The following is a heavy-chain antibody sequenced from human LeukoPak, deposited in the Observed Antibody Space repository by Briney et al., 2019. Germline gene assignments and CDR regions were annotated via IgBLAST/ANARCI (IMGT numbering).Heavy chain of an antibody. D-gene: IGHD3-9*01. CDR1: GGSISSYY. Sequence: SETLSLTCTVAGGSISSYYWSWNRQPPGKGLEWIGYIYYTGSTNYNPSLKSRFTISVDTSKNQFSLKLSSVTAADTAVYYCARDHSLYFEREGFDIWGQGTMVTVSS. CDR2: IYYTGST. J-gene: IGHJ3*02. V-gene: IGHV4-59*01. CDR3: ARDHSLYFEREGFDI.